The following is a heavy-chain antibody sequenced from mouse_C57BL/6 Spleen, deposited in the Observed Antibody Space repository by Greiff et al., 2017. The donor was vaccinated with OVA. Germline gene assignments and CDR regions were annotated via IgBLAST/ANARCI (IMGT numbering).Heavy chain of an antibody. J-gene: IGHJ4*01. CDR2: INPNNGGT. CDR3: ARKHYGSSYRAMDY. CDR1: GYTFTDYY. V-gene: IGHV1-26*01. D-gene: IGHD1-1*01. Sequence: VQLQQSGPELVKPGASVKISCKASGYTFTDYYMNWVKQSHGKSLEWIGDINPNNGGTSYNQKFKGKATLTVDKSSSTAYMELRSLTSEDSAVYYCARKHYGSSYRAMDYWGQGTSVTVSS.